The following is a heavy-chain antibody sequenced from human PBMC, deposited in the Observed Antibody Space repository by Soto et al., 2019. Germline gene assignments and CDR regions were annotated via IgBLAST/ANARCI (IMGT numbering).Heavy chain of an antibody. CDR1: GFTFTSSA. CDR3: AAWTVRETDYYYYYGMDV. J-gene: IGHJ6*02. CDR2: IVVGSGNT. Sequence: ASVKVSCKASGFTFTSSAVQWVRPARGQGLEWIGWIVVGSGNTNYAQKFQERVTITRDMSTSTAYMELSSLRSEDTAVYYCAAWTVRETDYYYYYGMDVWGQGTTVTVSS. V-gene: IGHV1-58*01. D-gene: IGHD3-10*01.